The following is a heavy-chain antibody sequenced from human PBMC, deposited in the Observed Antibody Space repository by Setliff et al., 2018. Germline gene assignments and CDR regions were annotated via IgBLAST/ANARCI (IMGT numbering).Heavy chain of an antibody. Sequence: PSETLSLTCNVSGGSIRSGTYYWSWIRQPAGRGLEWIGHIYGTGVPYYNPSLKRRVTMSADTSKNQFSLKLSSVTAADTAVYSCARGSFPYDNSGSDYWGQGTLVTVSS. D-gene: IGHD3-22*01. V-gene: IGHV4-61*09. CDR2: IYGTGVP. J-gene: IGHJ4*02. CDR1: GGSIRSGTYY. CDR3: ARGSFPYDNSGSDY.